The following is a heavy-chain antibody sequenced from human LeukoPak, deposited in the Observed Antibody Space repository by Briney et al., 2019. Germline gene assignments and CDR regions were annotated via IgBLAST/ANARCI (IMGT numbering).Heavy chain of an antibody. CDR2: INHSGST. D-gene: IGHD5-18*01. CDR1: GGSISSYY. Sequence: PSETLSLTCTVSGGSISSYYWSWIRQPPGKGLEWIGEINHSGSTNYNPSLKSRVTISVDTSKNQYSLKLSSVTAADTAVYYCARGRVKVEWIQLSSRSSYFDYWGQGTLVTVSS. CDR3: ARGRVKVEWIQLSSRSSYFDY. V-gene: IGHV4-34*01. J-gene: IGHJ4*02.